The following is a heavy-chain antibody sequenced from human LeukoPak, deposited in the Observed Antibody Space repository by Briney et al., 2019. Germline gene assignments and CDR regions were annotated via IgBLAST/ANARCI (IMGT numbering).Heavy chain of an antibody. CDR1: GFTFSNYG. V-gene: IGHV3-30*02. CDR2: IRYDGSNK. Sequence: GGSLRLSCAASGFTFSNYGMHWVRQAPGKGLEWVAFIRYDGSNKYFADSLKGRFTISRDNSKNTLYLQMNSLRAEDTAVYYCARDPTSSWETAFDIWGQGTMVTVSS. CDR3: ARDPTSSWETAFDI. D-gene: IGHD1-26*01. J-gene: IGHJ3*02.